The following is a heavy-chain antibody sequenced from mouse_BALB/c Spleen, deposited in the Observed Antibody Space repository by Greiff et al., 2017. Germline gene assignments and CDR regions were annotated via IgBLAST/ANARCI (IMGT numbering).Heavy chain of an antibody. D-gene: IGHD1-1*01. V-gene: IGHV5-17*02. CDR3: ARLIYYGSSYDYAMDY. CDR1: GFTFSSFG. CDR2: ISSGSSTI. J-gene: IGHJ4*01. Sequence: DVQLVESGGGLVQPGGSRKLSCAASGFTFSSFGMHWVRQAPEKGLEWVAYISSGSSTIYYADTVKGRFTISRDNPKNTLFLQMTSLRSEDTAMYYCARLIYYGSSYDYAMDYWGQGTSVTVSS.